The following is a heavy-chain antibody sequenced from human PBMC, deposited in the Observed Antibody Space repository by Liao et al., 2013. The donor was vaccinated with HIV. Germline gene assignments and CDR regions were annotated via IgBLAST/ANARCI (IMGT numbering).Heavy chain of an antibody. J-gene: IGHJ2*01. CDR3: ARVQWXPAPNWYSDL. CDR1: GDLIRRDNYY. Sequence: QVRLQESGPGLVKPSQTLSLTCTVSGDLIRRDNYYWTWIRQPAGRGLEWIGHIYTGMSTTGTTNYNPSLKSRVSISADTSSNHVSLKLTSVTAADTAVYYCARVQWXPAPNWYSDLWAWHPGHCLL. V-gene: IGHV4-61*02. CDR2: IYTGMSTTGTT. D-gene: IGHD1-26*01.